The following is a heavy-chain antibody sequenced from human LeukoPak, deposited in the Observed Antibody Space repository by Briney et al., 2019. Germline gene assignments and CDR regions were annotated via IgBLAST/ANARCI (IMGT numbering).Heavy chain of an antibody. CDR3: ATIYGDFSDFDY. J-gene: IGHJ4*02. CDR1: GGSFSGYY. V-gene: IGHV4-34*01. CDR2: INHSGST. Sequence: PSETLSLTCAVYGGSFSGYYWSWIRQPPGKGLEWIGEINHSGSTNYNPSLKSRVTISVDTSKNQFSLKLSSVTAADTAVYYCATIYGDFSDFDYWGQGTLVTVSS. D-gene: IGHD4-17*01.